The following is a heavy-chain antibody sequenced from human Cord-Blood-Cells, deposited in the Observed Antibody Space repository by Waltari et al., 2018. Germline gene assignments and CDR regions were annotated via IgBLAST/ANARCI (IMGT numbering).Heavy chain of an antibody. V-gene: IGHV4-34*01. CDR1: GGSFSGYY. Sequence: QVQLQQWGAGLLKPSETLSLTCAVYGGSFSGYYWSWIRQPPGKGLEWIGEINHSGSTNYNPSLKSRVTISVDTSKNQFSLKLSSVTAADTAVYYCARTMGYYDSSGYYYWGQGTLVTVPS. J-gene: IGHJ4*02. CDR3: ARTMGYYDSSGYYY. D-gene: IGHD3-22*01. CDR2: INHSGST.